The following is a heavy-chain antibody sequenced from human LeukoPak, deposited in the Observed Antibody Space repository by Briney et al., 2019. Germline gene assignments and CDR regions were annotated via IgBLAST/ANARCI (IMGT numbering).Heavy chain of an antibody. CDR3: ARAPRSGSFLDY. V-gene: IGHV1-69*04. Sequence: GASVKVSCKASGGTFSSYAISWVRQAPGQGLEWMGRIIPILGIANYAQKFQGRVTITADKSTSTAYMELSSLRSEDTVVYYCARAPRSGSFLDYWGQGTLVTVSS. D-gene: IGHD1-26*01. CDR1: GGTFSSYA. J-gene: IGHJ4*02. CDR2: IIPILGIA.